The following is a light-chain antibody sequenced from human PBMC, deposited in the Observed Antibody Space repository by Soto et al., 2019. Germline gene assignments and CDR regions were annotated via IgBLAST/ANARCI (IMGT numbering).Light chain of an antibody. CDR2: GAS. CDR3: QQRSNWPSIT. V-gene: IGKV3D-20*02. J-gene: IGKJ5*01. CDR1: QSVSNNY. Sequence: EIVLTQSPGTLSLSPRERATLYCRASQSVSNNYLAWYQQKPGQAPRLLIYGASNRATGIPDRFSGSGSGTDFTLTISRLEPEDFAVYYCQQRSNWPSITFGQGTRLEIK.